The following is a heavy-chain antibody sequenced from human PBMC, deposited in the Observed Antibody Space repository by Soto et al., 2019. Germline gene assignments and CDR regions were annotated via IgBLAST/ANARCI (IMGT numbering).Heavy chain of an antibody. Sequence: GESLKISCKGSGYSFAGYWITWVRQKPGKGLEWMGRIDPSDSQTYYSPSFRGHVTISVTKSITTVFLPWSSLRASDTAMYYCARQIYDSDTGPNFQYYFDSSGQGTPVSVSS. D-gene: IGHD3-22*01. CDR2: IDPSDSQT. CDR1: GYSFAGYW. CDR3: ARQIYDSDTGPNFQYYFDS. J-gene: IGHJ4*02. V-gene: IGHV5-10-1*01.